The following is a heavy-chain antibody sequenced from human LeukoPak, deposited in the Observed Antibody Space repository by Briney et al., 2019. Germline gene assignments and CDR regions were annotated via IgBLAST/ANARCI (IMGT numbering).Heavy chain of an antibody. J-gene: IGHJ3*02. Sequence: PGGSLRLSCAASGFTFSSYSMNWVRQAPGKGLERVSYISSSSSTIYYADSVKGRFTISRDNAKNSLYLQMNSLRAEDTAVYYCAREAIVGAYDAFDIWGQGTMVTVSS. CDR2: ISSSSSTI. D-gene: IGHD1-26*01. CDR1: GFTFSSYS. V-gene: IGHV3-48*01. CDR3: AREAIVGAYDAFDI.